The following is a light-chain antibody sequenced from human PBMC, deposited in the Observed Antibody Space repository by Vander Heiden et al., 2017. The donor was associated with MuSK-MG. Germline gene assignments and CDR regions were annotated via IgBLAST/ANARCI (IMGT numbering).Light chain of an antibody. CDR2: SSD. J-gene: IGLJ2*01. Sequence: QSALTQPPSASGTPGQRVTISCSGSISNIGSDSVYWYHQLPAAAPKLLIYSSDRRPSGVPDRFSGAKSGTSASLAISGLRSEDEANYYCATWDDSVSGPVFGGGTKLTVL. CDR3: ATWDDSVSGPV. V-gene: IGLV1-47*02. CDR1: ISNIGSDS.